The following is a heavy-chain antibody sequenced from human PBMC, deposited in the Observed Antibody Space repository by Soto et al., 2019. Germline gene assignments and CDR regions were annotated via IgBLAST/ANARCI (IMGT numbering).Heavy chain of an antibody. V-gene: IGHV3-23*01. Sequence: EVHLLESGGDLVQPGGSLRLSCTASGLTFSTYAMSWVRQAPGKGLEWVSAIGGSGTGGRTSYSDSGKVRFTISRDNSKNNVYLQMNRLRDDDTAVYYCAKSPAGVDGYKSDYYGMDVWGQGTTVTVSS. CDR3: AKSPAGVDGYKSDYYGMDV. CDR2: IGGSGTGGRT. D-gene: IGHD5-12*01. J-gene: IGHJ6*02. CDR1: GLTFSTYA.